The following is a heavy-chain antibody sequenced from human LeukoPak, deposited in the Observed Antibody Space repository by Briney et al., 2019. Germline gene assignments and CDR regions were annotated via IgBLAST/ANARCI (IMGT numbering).Heavy chain of an antibody. Sequence: SETLSLTCAVYGGSFSDYYWSWSRQPPGKGLEWVGEMNHSGSTNYNPSLTSRVTISVDTSKNQFSLKLSSVTAADTAVYYCARHDSGTPFDYRGQGALVTVSS. D-gene: IGHD4-17*01. CDR1: GGSFSDYY. CDR3: ARHDSGTPFDY. V-gene: IGHV4-34*01. CDR2: MNHSGST. J-gene: IGHJ4*02.